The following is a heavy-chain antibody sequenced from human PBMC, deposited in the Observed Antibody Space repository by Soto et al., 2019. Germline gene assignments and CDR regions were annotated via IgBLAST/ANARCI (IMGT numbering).Heavy chain of an antibody. Sequence: TXKVSFAASGYTFPTRAMHLLRQAPGQSLEWMGRINGGTGQTKHSQRFQGRVNITRDTSASTAYMELSSLRSEDTAVYYCARGKGMEANYYYYGLDIWGQGTTVTVSS. CDR1: GYTFPTRA. V-gene: IGHV1-3*01. CDR2: INGGTGQT. J-gene: IGHJ6*02. D-gene: IGHD1-1*01. CDR3: ARGKGMEANYYYYGLDI.